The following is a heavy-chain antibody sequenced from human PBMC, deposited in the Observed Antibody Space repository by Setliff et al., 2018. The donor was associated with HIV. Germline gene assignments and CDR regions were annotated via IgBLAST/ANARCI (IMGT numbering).Heavy chain of an antibody. CDR2: ISAHYGST. D-gene: IGHD3-10*01. Sequence: ASVKVSCKAYGHTYNAYGITWVRQAPGQGLEWMGWISAHYGSTKYAQTLQGRVTMTTDTPTNTAYMELRSLRSDDTAVYYCASSSPTTYYYGSGSPPLDYWGQGTLVTV. CDR1: GHTYNAYG. J-gene: IGHJ4*02. V-gene: IGHV1-18*01. CDR3: ASSSPTTYYYGSGSPPLDY.